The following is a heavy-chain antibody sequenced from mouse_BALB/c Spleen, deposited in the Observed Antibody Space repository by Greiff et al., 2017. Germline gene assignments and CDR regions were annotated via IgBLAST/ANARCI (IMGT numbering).Heavy chain of an antibody. D-gene: IGHD2-10*02. V-gene: IGHV2-9*02. CDR3: ARDRYGNGFGFAY. CDR2: IWAGGST. Sequence: VKLMESGPGLVAPSQSLSITCTVSGFSLTSYGVHWVRQPPGKGLEWLGVIWAGGSTNYNSALMSRLSISKDNSKSQVFLKMNSLQTDDTAMYYCARDRYGNGFGFAYWGQGTLVTVSA. CDR1: GFSLTSYG. J-gene: IGHJ3*01.